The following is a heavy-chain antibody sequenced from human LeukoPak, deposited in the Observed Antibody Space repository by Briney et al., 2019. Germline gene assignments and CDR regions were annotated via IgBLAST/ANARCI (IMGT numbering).Heavy chain of an antibody. V-gene: IGHV3-7*01. CDR3: ARWTRVLTHWFDP. Sequence: GGSLRLSCAASGFTFSSYWMSWVRQAPGKGLEWVANIKQDGSEKYYVDSVKGRFTISRDNAKNSLYLQMNSLRAEDTAVYYCARWTRVLTHWFDPWGQGTLVTVSS. D-gene: IGHD3-10*01. J-gene: IGHJ5*02. CDR2: IKQDGSEK. CDR1: GFTFSSYW.